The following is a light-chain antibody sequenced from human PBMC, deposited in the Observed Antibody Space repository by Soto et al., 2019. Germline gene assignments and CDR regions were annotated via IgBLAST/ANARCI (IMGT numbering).Light chain of an antibody. CDR2: HAS. V-gene: IGKV1-5*01. J-gene: IGKJ1*01. CDR1: QGISNW. CDR3: QQYNTYPT. Sequence: DIQMTHSPSSLSASIGHRVTIACRASQGISNWLAWYQQKPGKAPKLLIFHASSLESGVPSRFSGSGSGTEFTLTISSLQSDDFATYYCQQYNTYPTFCQGTKVDIK.